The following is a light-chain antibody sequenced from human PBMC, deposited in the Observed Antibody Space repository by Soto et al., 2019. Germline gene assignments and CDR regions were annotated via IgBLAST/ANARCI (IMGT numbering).Light chain of an antibody. Sequence: QPVLTQSPSASASLGASVKLTCTLSSGHSSYTIAWHQQQPEKGPRYLLTLNSDGSHSKGEGIPDRFSGSSSGAERYLSISSLQSEDEADYYCQTWGTGIEVFGGGTKLTVL. CDR3: QTWGTGIEV. CDR1: SGHSSYT. J-gene: IGLJ3*02. CDR2: LNSDGSH. V-gene: IGLV4-69*01.